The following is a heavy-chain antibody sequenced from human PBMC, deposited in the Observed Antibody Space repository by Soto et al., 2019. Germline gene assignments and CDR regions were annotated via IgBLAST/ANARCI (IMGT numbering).Heavy chain of an antibody. V-gene: IGHV3-30*03. CDR3: XKAISGWFYDY. Sequence: QVQLVESGGGVVQPGRSLRLSCAASGFTFSSYGMHWVRQAPGKGLEWVAVISFDGSNNYYADSVKGRFTISRDNSKXXXXXXXXXXXXXXXXXXXCXKAISGWFYDYWGQGTLVTVSS. J-gene: IGHJ4*02. CDR2: ISFDGSNN. CDR1: GFTFSSYG. D-gene: IGHD6-19*01.